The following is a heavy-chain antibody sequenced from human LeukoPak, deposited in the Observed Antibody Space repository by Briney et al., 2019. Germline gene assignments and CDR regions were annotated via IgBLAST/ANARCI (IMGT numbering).Heavy chain of an antibody. CDR3: AKDAVRGSGRINWFDP. D-gene: IGHD3-10*01. CDR2: ISYDGSNK. J-gene: IGHJ5*02. CDR1: GFTFSSYG. V-gene: IGHV3-30*18. Sequence: PGGSLRLSCAASGFTFSSYGMHWVRQAPGKGLEWVAVISYDGSNKYYADSVKGRFTISRDNSKNTLYLQMNSLRAEDTAGYYCAKDAVRGSGRINWFDPWGQGTLVTVSS.